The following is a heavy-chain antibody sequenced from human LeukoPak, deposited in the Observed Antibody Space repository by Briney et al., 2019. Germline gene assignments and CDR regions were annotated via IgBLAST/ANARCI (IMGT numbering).Heavy chain of an antibody. Sequence: PGRSLGLSCAASGFTFSSYAMHWVRQAPGKGLEWVAVISYDGSNKYYADSVKGRFTISRDNSKNTLYLQMNSLRAEDTAVYYCAKRAGYYGSGSSNGEFDYWGQGTLVTVSS. V-gene: IGHV3-30*04. J-gene: IGHJ4*02. CDR3: AKRAGYYGSGSSNGEFDY. D-gene: IGHD3-10*01. CDR1: GFTFSSYA. CDR2: ISYDGSNK.